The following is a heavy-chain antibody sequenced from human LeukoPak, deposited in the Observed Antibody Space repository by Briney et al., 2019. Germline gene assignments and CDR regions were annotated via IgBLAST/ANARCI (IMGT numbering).Heavy chain of an antibody. V-gene: IGHV3-74*01. Sequence: PGGSLRLSCAASGFTFSSYWMHWVRHAPGKGLVWVSRINSDGSSTSYADSVKGRFTISRDNAKNTLYLQMNSLRAEDTAVYYCASPYYYDSSGPYYYGMDVWGQGTTVTVSS. CDR1: GFTFSSYW. J-gene: IGHJ6*02. CDR2: INSDGSST. CDR3: ASPYYYDSSGPYYYGMDV. D-gene: IGHD3-22*01.